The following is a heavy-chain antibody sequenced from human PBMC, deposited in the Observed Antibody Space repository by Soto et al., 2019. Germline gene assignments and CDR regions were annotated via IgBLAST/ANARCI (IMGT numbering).Heavy chain of an antibody. Sequence: LRLSCAASGFTFSSYAMSWVRQAPGKGLEWVSAISGSGGSTYYADSVKGRFTISRDNSKNTLYLQMNSLRAEDTAVYYCANAPNYDILTGYYHWFDPWGQGTLVTVSS. CDR3: ANAPNYDILTGYYHWFDP. CDR1: GFTFSSYA. D-gene: IGHD3-9*01. CDR2: ISGSGGST. V-gene: IGHV3-23*01. J-gene: IGHJ5*02.